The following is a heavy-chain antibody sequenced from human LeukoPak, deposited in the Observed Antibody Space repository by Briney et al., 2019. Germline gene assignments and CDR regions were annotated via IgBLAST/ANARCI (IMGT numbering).Heavy chain of an antibody. J-gene: IGHJ3*02. CDR1: GGSINSGGFS. V-gene: IGHV4-30-2*01. CDR3: ARAGVREIWDAFDI. CDR2: IYHSGST. Sequence: SQTLSLTCVVSGGSINSGGFSWSWIRQPPGEGLEWIGNIYHSGSTYYNPSLKSRVTISVDRSKNQFSLKLSSVTAADTAVYYCARAGVREIWDAFDIWGQGTMVTVSS. D-gene: IGHD3-10*01.